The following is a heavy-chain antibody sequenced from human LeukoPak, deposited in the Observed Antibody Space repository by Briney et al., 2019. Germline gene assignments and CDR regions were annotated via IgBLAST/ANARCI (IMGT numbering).Heavy chain of an antibody. CDR1: GFTFSSYW. D-gene: IGHD6-6*01. J-gene: IGHJ4*02. Sequence: GGSLRLSCAASGFTFSSYWMSWVRQAPGKGLEWVANIKQDGSEKYYVDSVKGRFTISRDNSKNTLYLQMNSLRAEDTAVYYCAKVSSVAAPYYFDYWGQGTLVTVSS. CDR2: IKQDGSEK. CDR3: AKVSSVAAPYYFDY. V-gene: IGHV3-7*03.